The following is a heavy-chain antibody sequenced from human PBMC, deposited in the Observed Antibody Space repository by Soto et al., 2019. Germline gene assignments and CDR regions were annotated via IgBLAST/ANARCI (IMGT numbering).Heavy chain of an antibody. V-gene: IGHV3-7*05. D-gene: IGHD3-10*01. Sequence: EMQLVESGGGLVQPGGSLRLSCAASGFTFSDSWMNWVRQAPGKGLEWVANIKADGSEKYYVDFVKGRFTISRDNAKNSLYLQMDSLRAEDTAVYYCASPGGLLAPLTGWGQGTLVTVSS. J-gene: IGHJ4*02. CDR2: IKADGSEK. CDR3: ASPGGLLAPLTG. CDR1: GFTFSDSW.